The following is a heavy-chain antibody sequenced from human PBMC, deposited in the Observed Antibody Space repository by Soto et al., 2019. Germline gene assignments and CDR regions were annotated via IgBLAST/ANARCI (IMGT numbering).Heavy chain of an antibody. J-gene: IGHJ4*02. D-gene: IGHD3-22*01. CDR2: ISGSGTNT. Sequence: EVQLLESGGGLAQPGGSLRLSCAASGFTFSNYGMTWVRQAPGKGLEWVSGISGSGTNTFYADAVKGRFAISRDNSKNTLDLQMNSLRADDTAVYYCAKVGAALTTEVVIRNFDYWGQGTLVTVSS. CDR3: AKVGAALTTEVVIRNFDY. V-gene: IGHV3-23*01. CDR1: GFTFSNYG.